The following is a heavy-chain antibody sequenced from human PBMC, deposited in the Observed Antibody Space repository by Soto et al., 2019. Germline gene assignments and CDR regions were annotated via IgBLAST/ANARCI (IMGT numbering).Heavy chain of an antibody. V-gene: IGHV1-69*13. J-gene: IGHJ6*02. CDR2: IIPIFGTA. CDR1: GGTFSSYA. Sequence: VKVSCKASGGTFSSYAISWVRQAPGQGLEWMGGIIPIFGTANYAQKFQGRVTITADKSTSTAYMELSSLRSEDTAVYYCARDDSTLYSSSPFGMDVWGQGTTVTVSS. D-gene: IGHD6-13*01. CDR3: ARDDSTLYSSSPFGMDV.